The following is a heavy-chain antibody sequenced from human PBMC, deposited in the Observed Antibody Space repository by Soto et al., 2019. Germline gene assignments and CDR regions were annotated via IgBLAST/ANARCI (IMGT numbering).Heavy chain of an antibody. V-gene: IGHV1-18*01. CDR1: GYTFTSYG. J-gene: IGHJ4*02. Sequence: QVQLVQSGAEVKKPGASVKVSCKASGYTFTSYGISWVRQAPGQGREWMGWISAYNGNTNYAQKLQGRVTMTTDTSTSTADMELRRLRSDDTAVYYCARDKAVRGVISDYWGQGTLVTVSS. CDR3: ARDKAVRGVISDY. D-gene: IGHD3-10*01. CDR2: ISAYNGNT.